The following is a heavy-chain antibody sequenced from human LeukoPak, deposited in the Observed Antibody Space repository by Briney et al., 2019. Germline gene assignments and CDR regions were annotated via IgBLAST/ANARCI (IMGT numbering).Heavy chain of an antibody. J-gene: IGHJ5*02. CDR1: GGSISSYY. D-gene: IGHD4-17*01. CDR3: ARITGAAYGDSNWFDP. V-gene: IGHV4-59*01. Sequence: SETLSLTCTVSGGSISSYYWSWIRRPPGKGLEWIGYIYYSGSTNYNPSLKSRVTISVDTSKNQFSLKLSSVTAADTAVYYCARITGAAYGDSNWFDPWGQGTLVTVSS. CDR2: IYYSGST.